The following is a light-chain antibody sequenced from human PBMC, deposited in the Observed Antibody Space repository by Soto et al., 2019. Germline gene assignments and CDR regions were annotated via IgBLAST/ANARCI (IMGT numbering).Light chain of an antibody. V-gene: IGKV1-33*01. J-gene: IGKJ5*01. Sequence: DMQMTQSTSSLSASVGDRVTITCQASQDINKNLIWYQQKPGKAPKLLIYDAYDLETGVQSRFSGSGSGTGFTFTISSLQPEDFATYYCKQYESLPLTFGQGTRLEIK. CDR1: QDINKN. CDR2: DAY. CDR3: KQYESLPLT.